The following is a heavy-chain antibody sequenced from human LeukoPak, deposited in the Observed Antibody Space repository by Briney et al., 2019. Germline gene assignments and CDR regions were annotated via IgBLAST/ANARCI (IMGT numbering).Heavy chain of an antibody. CDR3: ARETRQPYPDYYGDYDSFDYYYGMDV. J-gene: IGHJ6*02. Sequence: SVKVSCKASGGTFSSNAISWVRQAPGQGLEWMGGIIPIFGTANYAQKFQGRVTITADESTSTAYMELSSLRSEDTAVYYCARETRQPYPDYYGDYDSFDYYYGMDVWGQGTTVTVSS. CDR1: GGTFSSNA. D-gene: IGHD4-17*01. V-gene: IGHV1-69*13. CDR2: IIPIFGTA.